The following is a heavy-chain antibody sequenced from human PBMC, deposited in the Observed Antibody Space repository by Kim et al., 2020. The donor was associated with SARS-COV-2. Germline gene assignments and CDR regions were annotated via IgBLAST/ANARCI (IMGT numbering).Heavy chain of an antibody. V-gene: IGHV3-73*01. D-gene: IGHD6-13*01. Sequence: AYAASVKGRFTISRDDSKNTAYLQMNSLKTEDTAVYYCTTIRIAAAGTGDWGQGTLVTVSS. CDR3: TTIRIAAAGTGD. J-gene: IGHJ4*02.